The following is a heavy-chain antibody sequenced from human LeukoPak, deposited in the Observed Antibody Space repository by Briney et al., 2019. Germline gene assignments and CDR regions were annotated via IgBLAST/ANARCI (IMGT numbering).Heavy chain of an antibody. CDR2: IHSSGST. V-gene: IGHV4-4*09. CDR1: GDSISGHY. Sequence: SETLSLTCTVSGDSISGHYRNWIRQPPGKGLEWIGYIHSSGSTDYSPSLRSRVTLSVDTSKNQLSLKLTSVTAADTAVYYCARPTATPAGSYYYHYLHVWGKGTTVTVSS. D-gene: IGHD6-19*01. CDR3: ARPTATPAGSYYYHYLHV. J-gene: IGHJ6*03.